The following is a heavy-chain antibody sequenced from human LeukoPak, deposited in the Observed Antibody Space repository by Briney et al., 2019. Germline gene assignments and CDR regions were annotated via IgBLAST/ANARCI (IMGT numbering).Heavy chain of an antibody. CDR3: AREMGGYCGSTSCQYYYYYGMDV. V-gene: IGHV3-7*01. J-gene: IGHJ6*02. D-gene: IGHD2-2*01. Sequence: PGGSLRLSCAASGFTFSSYWMSWVRQAPGKGLEWVANIKQDGSEKYYVDSVKGRFTISRDNAKNSLYLQMNSLRAEDTAVYYCAREMGGYCGSTSCQYYYYYGMDVWGQGTTVTVSS. CDR1: GFTFSSYW. CDR2: IKQDGSEK.